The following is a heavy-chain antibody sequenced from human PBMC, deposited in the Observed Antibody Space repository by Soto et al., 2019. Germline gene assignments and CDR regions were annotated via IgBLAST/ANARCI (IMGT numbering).Heavy chain of an antibody. V-gene: IGHV4-31*03. CDR3: ARGSYCSGGSCRKGDY. D-gene: IGHD2-15*01. Sequence: QVQLQESGPGLVKPSQTLSLTCTVSGGSISSGGYYWSWIRQHPGKGLEWIGYIYYSGSTYYNPSLKSRVTISVDTSKNQFSLKLSSVAAADTAVYYCARGSYCSGGSCRKGDYWGQGTLVTVSS. CDR1: GGSISSGGYY. J-gene: IGHJ4*02. CDR2: IYYSGST.